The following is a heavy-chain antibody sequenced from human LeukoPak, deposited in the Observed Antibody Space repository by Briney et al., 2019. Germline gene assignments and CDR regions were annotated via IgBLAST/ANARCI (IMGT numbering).Heavy chain of an antibody. J-gene: IGHJ5*02. V-gene: IGHV4-59*08. CDR1: GGSISSYY. CDR2: IYYSGST. Sequence: KPSETLSLTCTVSGGSISSYYWSWIRQPPGKGLEWIGYIYYSGSTNYNPSLKSRVTISVDTSKNQFSLKLSSVTAADTAVYYCARAIPLHYYGSGSYNWFDPWGQGTLVTVPS. CDR3: ARAIPLHYYGSGSYNWFDP. D-gene: IGHD3-10*01.